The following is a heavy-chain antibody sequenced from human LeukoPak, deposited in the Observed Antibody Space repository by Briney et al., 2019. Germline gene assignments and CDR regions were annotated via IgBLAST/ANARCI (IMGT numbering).Heavy chain of an antibody. CDR2: IYHSGST. D-gene: IGHD2-2*01. J-gene: IGHJ4*02. Sequence: SSETLSLTCAVSGYSISSGYYWGWIRQPPGKGLEWIGGIYHSGSTYYNPSLKSRVTISVDTSKNQFSLKLSSVTAADTAVYYCAREKDIVVVPHWNYWGQGTLVTVSS. CDR1: GYSISSGYY. V-gene: IGHV4-38-2*02. CDR3: AREKDIVVVPHWNY.